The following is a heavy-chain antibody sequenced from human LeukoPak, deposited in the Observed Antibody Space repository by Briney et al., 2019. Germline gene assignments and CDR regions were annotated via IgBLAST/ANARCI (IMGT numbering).Heavy chain of an antibody. CDR1: GFTFINYA. J-gene: IGHJ4*02. V-gene: IGHV3-23*01. D-gene: IGHD6-6*01. CDR3: AKGGPRAARLNLSYFDY. CDR2: ISGAGGTT. Sequence: GGSLRLSCAASGFTFINYAMYWVRQAPGKGLEWVSAISGAGGTTYYADSVKGRFTISRDNSQNTMYLQVNSLRAEDTALYYCAKGGPRAARLNLSYFDYWGQGTLVTVSS.